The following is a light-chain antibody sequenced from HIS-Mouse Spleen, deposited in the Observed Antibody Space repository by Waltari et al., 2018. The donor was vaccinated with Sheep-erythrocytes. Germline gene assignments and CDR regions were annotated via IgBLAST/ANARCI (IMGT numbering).Light chain of an antibody. J-gene: IGKJ1*01. V-gene: IGKV3-15*01. Sequence: EIVMTQSPATLSVSPGERATLSSRASQSVSSNLAWYQQKPGQAPRLRIYGASTRATGIPARFRGSGSGTEFTLTISSMQSEDFAVYYCQQYNNWPRTFGQGTKVEIK. CDR1: QSVSSN. CDR3: QQYNNWPRT. CDR2: GAS.